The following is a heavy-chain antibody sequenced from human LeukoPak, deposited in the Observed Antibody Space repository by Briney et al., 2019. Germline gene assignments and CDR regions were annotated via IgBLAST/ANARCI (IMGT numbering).Heavy chain of an antibody. CDR2: IYYSGST. V-gene: IGHV4-30-4*08. CDR3: ARNYDFWSGSSPSAFDI. J-gene: IGHJ3*02. CDR1: GGSISSGDYY. Sequence: PSETLSLTCTVSGGSISSGDYYWSWIRQPPGKGLEWIGYIYYSGSTYYNPSLKSRVTISVDTSKNQFSLKLSSVTAADTAVYYCARNYDFWSGSSPSAFDIWGQGTMVTVSS. D-gene: IGHD3-3*01.